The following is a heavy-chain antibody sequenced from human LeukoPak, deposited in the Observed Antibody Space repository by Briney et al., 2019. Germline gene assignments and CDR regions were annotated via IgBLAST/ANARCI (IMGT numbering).Heavy chain of an antibody. CDR3: ARDRSSGWYDAFDI. CDR1: GFTVSSNY. J-gene: IGHJ3*02. CDR2: IYSGGST. V-gene: IGHV3-53*01. D-gene: IGHD6-19*01. Sequence: GGSLRLSCAPSGFTVSSNYMSWVRQAPGKGLEWVSVIYSGGSTHYADSVKGRFTISRDNSKNTLYLQMNSLRAEDTAVYYCARDRSSGWYDAFDIWGQGTMVTVSS.